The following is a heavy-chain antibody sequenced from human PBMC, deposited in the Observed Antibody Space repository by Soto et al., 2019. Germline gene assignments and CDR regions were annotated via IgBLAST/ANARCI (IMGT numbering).Heavy chain of an antibody. D-gene: IGHD2-21*01. CDR1: GGSISSYY. CDR3: ARDLWGREGDVMDV. V-gene: IGHV4-59*12. Sequence: SETLSLTCTVSGGSISSYYWSWIRQPPGKELQYIGYIYYSGSTNYNPSLKSRVTISDDTSTNQFSLTLSSVTAADTAVYYCARDLWGREGDVMDVWGQGTTVTVSS. CDR2: IYYSGST. J-gene: IGHJ6*02.